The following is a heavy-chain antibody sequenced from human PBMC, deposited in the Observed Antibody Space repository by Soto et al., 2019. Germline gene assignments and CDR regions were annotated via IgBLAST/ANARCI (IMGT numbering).Heavy chain of an antibody. J-gene: IGHJ6*02. CDR3: ATGRGGKTVANFGMDV. Sequence: ASVKVSCKASGDSVSNDYLHWVRQAPGQGFEWLGLISPFGGATAYAERFKGRVTVTMDKSSTSFYLELSSLRSDDTAVYYCATGRGGKTVANFGMDVWGQGVTVTVSS. CDR1: GDSVSNDY. D-gene: IGHD3-16*01. CDR2: ISPFGGAT. V-gene: IGHV1-46*01.